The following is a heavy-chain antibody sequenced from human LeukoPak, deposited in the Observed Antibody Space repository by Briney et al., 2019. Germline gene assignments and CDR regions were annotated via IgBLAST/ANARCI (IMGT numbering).Heavy chain of an antibody. CDR1: GDSISSSSYY. Sequence: PSETLSLTCTVSGDSISSSSYYWGWIRQPPGKGLEWIGSIYYSGSTYYSPSLKSRVIISVDTSKNQFSLKLSSVTAADTAVYYCASAVGGWYKPFDYWGQGTLVTVSS. V-gene: IGHV4-39*01. CDR2: IYYSGST. D-gene: IGHD6-19*01. CDR3: ASAVGGWYKPFDY. J-gene: IGHJ4*02.